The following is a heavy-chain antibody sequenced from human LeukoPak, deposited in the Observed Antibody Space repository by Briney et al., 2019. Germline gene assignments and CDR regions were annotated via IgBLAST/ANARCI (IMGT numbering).Heavy chain of an antibody. CDR1: GFTVSTNY. V-gene: IGHV3-66*01. CDR2: TYIDST. Sequence: GGSLRLSCAASGFTVSTNYMSWVRQAPGKGLEWVSVTYIDSTSYADSVEGRFTISGDNSKNTLYLQMNSLRAEDTAPYYCVRDQNYWGQGTLVTVSS. J-gene: IGHJ4*02. CDR3: VRDQNY.